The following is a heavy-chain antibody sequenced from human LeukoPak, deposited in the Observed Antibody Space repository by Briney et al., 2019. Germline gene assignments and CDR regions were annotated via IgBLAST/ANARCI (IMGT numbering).Heavy chain of an antibody. CDR2: MDDSGNS. Sequence: SETLSLTCTVSGGSISSYYWTWIRQSPGKGLEWIGEMDDSGNSNYNPSLQSRVTISVDTSKNQFSLKLTSVTAADTAVYYCARHWSDGPHNVWGRGTMVTISS. CDR1: GGSISSYY. V-gene: IGHV4-34*01. CDR3: ARHWSDGPHNV. D-gene: IGHD3-3*01. J-gene: IGHJ6*04.